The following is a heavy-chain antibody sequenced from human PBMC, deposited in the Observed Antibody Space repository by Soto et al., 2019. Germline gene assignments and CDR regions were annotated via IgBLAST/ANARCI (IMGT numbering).Heavy chain of an antibody. J-gene: IGHJ4*02. Sequence: QITLKESGPTLVKPTQTLTRTCTFSGFSLSTRGVGVGWIRQPPGKALEWLALIYWDDDEGYSPSLKSRLTITKDTSKNQVVLTMTIMDPVDTATYYCAHRPRGYSYHFDYWGQGTLVTVSS. CDR1: GFSLSTRGVG. D-gene: IGHD5-18*01. CDR2: IYWDDDE. CDR3: AHRPRGYSYHFDY. V-gene: IGHV2-5*02.